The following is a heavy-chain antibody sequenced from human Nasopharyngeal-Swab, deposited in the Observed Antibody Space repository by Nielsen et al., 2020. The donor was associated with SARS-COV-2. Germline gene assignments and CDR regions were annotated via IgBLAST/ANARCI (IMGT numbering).Heavy chain of an antibody. CDR1: GFTFSSYA. CDR3: ASETTRGLNYFDY. V-gene: IGHV3-30*04. CDR2: ISYDGSNK. Sequence: GGSLRPSCAASGFTFSSYAMHWVRQAPGKGLEWVAVISYDGSNKYYADSVKGRFTISRDNSKNTLYLQMNSLRAEDTAVYYCASETTRGLNYFDYWGQGTLVTVSS. D-gene: IGHD4-17*01. J-gene: IGHJ4*02.